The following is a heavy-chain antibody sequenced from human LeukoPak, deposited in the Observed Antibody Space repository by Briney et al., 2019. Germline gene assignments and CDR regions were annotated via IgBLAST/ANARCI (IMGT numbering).Heavy chain of an antibody. Sequence: SETLSLTCDVYGGSFSGYYWSWIRQPPGKGLEWIGEINHRGSTNYNPSLKSRVTISVDTSKNQFSLKLTSVTAADAAVYHCARGGIVVATDYWGQGTLVTVSS. J-gene: IGHJ4*02. V-gene: IGHV4-34*01. CDR1: GGSFSGYY. CDR3: ARGGIVVATDY. CDR2: INHRGST. D-gene: IGHD6-19*01.